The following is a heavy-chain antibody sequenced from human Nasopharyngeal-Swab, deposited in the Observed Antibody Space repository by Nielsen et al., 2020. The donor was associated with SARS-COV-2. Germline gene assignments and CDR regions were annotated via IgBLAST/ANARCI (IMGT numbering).Heavy chain of an antibody. J-gene: IGHJ4*02. Sequence: GSLRLSCAASGFTFSRYWMHWVRLPPAKGLEWVSQIDVDGRRTTYADSVKGRFTISRDNAKNTLYLQMNSLRAEDTAVYYCVRGGLGTGLENWGQGTLVTVSS. CDR2: IDVDGRRT. D-gene: IGHD1-14*01. CDR3: VRGGLGTGLEN. V-gene: IGHV3-74*01. CDR1: GFTFSRYW.